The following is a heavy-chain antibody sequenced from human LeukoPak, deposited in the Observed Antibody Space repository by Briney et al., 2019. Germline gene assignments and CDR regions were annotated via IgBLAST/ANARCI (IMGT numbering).Heavy chain of an antibody. Sequence: GGSLRLSCSASGFTFSSYAMHWVRQAPGKGLECVSAISSNGGSTYYADSVKGRFTISRDNSKNTLYLQMSSLRAEDTAVYYCVTPSDYDFWSGPEYFQHWGQGTLVTVSS. CDR3: VTPSDYDFWSGPEYFQH. D-gene: IGHD3-3*01. V-gene: IGHV3-64D*06. J-gene: IGHJ1*01. CDR1: GFTFSSYA. CDR2: ISSNGGST.